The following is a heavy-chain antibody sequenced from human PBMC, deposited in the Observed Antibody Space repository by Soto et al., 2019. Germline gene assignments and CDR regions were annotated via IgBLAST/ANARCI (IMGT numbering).Heavy chain of an antibody. D-gene: IGHD3-10*01. CDR2: IYYSGST. CDR3: ARWHYGSGSYYNLFDY. CDR1: GGSISSSSYY. J-gene: IGHJ4*02. Sequence: PSETLSLTCTVSGGSISSSSYYWGWIRQPPGKGLEWIRSIYYSGSTYYNPSPKSRVTISVDTSKNQFSLKLSSVTAADTAVYYCARWHYGSGSYYNLFDYWGQGTLVTVSS. V-gene: IGHV4-39*01.